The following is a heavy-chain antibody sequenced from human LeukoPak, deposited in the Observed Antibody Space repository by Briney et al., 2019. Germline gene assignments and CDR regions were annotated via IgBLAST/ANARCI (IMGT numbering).Heavy chain of an antibody. CDR2: INWNGGST. CDR1: GFTFDDYA. V-gene: IGHV3-20*01. Sequence: PGGSLRLSCAASGFTFDDYAMFWVRQAPGKGLEWVSGINWNGGSTGYADSVKGRFTISRDNAKNSLYLQMNSLRAEDTALYHCARNKAVAGTWWFDPWGQGTLVTVSS. J-gene: IGHJ5*02. CDR3: ARNKAVAGTWWFDP. D-gene: IGHD6-19*01.